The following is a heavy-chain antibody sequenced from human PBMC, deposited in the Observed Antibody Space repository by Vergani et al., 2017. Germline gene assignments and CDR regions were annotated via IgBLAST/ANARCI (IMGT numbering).Heavy chain of an antibody. D-gene: IGHD2-15*01. J-gene: IGHJ4*02. V-gene: IGHV3-23*04. CDR2: ISARYPSK. CDR1: GFSFNSYW. CDR3: ARLSDDTTPYLQGGYDC. Sequence: DVHLAESGGGFFQPGGSLRLSCSASGFSFNSYWMHWVRQVPGKGLLWVSAISARYPSKYYADSVKGRFTISRDNSKNMLYLQMNSLRAEDTAVYYWARLSDDTTPYLQGGYDCWGQGTLVSVSS.